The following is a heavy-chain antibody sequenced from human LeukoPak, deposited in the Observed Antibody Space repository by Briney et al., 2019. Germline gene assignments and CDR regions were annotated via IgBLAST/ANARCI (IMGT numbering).Heavy chain of an antibody. CDR2: ISGSGGST. CDR3: AKDRHCSSTSCYLGAWFDP. V-gene: IGHV3-23*01. D-gene: IGHD2-2*01. Sequence: GGSLRLSCAASGFTFSSYEMSWVRQAPGKGLEWVSAISGSGGSTYYADSVKGRFTISRDNSKNTLYLQMNSLRAEDTAVYYCAKDRHCSSTSCYLGAWFDPWGQETLVTVSS. J-gene: IGHJ5*02. CDR1: GFTFSSYE.